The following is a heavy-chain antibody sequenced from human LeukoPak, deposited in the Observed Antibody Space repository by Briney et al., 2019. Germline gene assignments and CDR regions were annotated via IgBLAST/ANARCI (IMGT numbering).Heavy chain of an antibody. J-gene: IGHJ4*02. Sequence: PGGSLRLSCAASGFTFSTYAMSWVRQAAGKGLEWVSLISGSGGGTYYADSVKGRFTISRDNSKNTLYLQLNSLRVEDTAVYYCASDNVDVNMISFDFWGRGTLVTVSS. CDR2: ISGSGGGT. V-gene: IGHV3-23*01. CDR3: ASDNVDVNMISFDF. D-gene: IGHD3-16*01. CDR1: GFTFSTYA.